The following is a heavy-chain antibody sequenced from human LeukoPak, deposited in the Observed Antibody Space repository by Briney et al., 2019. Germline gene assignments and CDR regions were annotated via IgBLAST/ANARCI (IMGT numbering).Heavy chain of an antibody. V-gene: IGHV1-2*02. Sequence: SSVKVSCKASGYTFTGYYMHWVRQAPGQGLEWMGWINPISGGTNYAQKFQGRVTMTRDHALKTAYMELSSLRSDDTAVYYCARELEDDILIVYSGAIDYWGQGTLVTVSS. J-gene: IGHJ4*02. D-gene: IGHD3-9*01. CDR2: INPISGGT. CDR1: GYTFTGYY. CDR3: ARELEDDILIVYSGAIDY.